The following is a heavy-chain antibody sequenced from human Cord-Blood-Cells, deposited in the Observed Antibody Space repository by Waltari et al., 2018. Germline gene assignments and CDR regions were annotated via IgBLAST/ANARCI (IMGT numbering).Heavy chain of an antibody. V-gene: IGHV4-34*01. CDR2: INHSGST. Sequence: QVQLQQWGAGLLKPSETLSLPCAVHGGSFSGYYWSWIRQPPGKGLEWIGEINHSGSTNYNPSLKSRVTISVDTSKNQFSLKLSSVTAADTAVYYCARGKTSSSWFDYWGQGTLVTVSS. CDR1: GGSFSGYY. D-gene: IGHD6-13*01. J-gene: IGHJ4*02. CDR3: ARGKTSSSWFDY.